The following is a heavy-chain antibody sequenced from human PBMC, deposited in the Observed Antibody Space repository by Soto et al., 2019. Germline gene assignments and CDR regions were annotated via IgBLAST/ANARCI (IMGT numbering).Heavy chain of an antibody. CDR1: GGTFSSYA. Sequence: QVQLVQSGAEVKKPGSSVKVSCKASGGTFSSYAISWARQAPGQGLEWMGGIIPIFGTANYAQKFQGRVTITADKSTSTAYMELSSLRSEDTAVYYCASGAPDCSGGSCYSSDYFDYWGQGTLVTVSS. D-gene: IGHD2-15*01. J-gene: IGHJ4*02. V-gene: IGHV1-69*06. CDR2: IIPIFGTA. CDR3: ASGAPDCSGGSCYSSDYFDY.